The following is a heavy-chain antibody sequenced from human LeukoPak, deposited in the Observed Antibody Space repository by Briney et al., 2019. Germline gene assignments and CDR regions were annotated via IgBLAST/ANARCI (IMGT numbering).Heavy chain of an antibody. V-gene: IGHV4-30-4*01. D-gene: IGHD4-23*01. CDR3: ARAGAVVGGFDI. Sequence: SEILSLTCTVSGGSISSGDYYWSWIRQPPGKGLEWIGYISYSGSTYYNPSLKSRVTTSVNTSKNQLSLKLSSVTAADTAVYYWARAGAVVGGFDIWGQGKIVTVSS. CDR2: ISYSGST. CDR1: GGSISSGDYY. J-gene: IGHJ3*02.